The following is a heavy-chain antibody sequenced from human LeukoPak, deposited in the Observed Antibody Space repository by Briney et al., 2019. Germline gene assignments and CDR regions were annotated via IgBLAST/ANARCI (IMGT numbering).Heavy chain of an antibody. CDR1: EFTFSNYW. V-gene: IGHV3-74*01. CDR2: IRGDGIVT. CDR3: ARASPADFNL. Sequence: GGSLRLSCVASEFTFSNYWIHWVRQAPGKGLVWVSRIRGDGIVTNYADSVEGRFTVSRDNAKNTVHLQMNSLRDDDTAVYYCARASPADFNLWGRGALVTVSS. J-gene: IGHJ2*01.